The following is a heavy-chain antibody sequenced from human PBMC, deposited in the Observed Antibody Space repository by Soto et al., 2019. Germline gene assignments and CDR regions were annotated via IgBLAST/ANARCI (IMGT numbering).Heavy chain of an antibody. J-gene: IGHJ6*02. D-gene: IGHD6-6*01. CDR2: ISAYNGNT. Sequence: ASVKVSCKASGYTFTSYGISWVRQAPGQGLEWMGWISAYNGNTNYAQKLQGRVTMTTDTSTSTAYMELRSLRSDDTAVYYCARDRSSIAPRGGMDVWGQGTTVTVSS. CDR1: GYTFTSYG. V-gene: IGHV1-18*01. CDR3: ARDRSSIAPRGGMDV.